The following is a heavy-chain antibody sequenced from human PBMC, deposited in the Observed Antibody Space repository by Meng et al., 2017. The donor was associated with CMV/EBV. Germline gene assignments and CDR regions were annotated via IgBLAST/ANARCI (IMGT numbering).Heavy chain of an antibody. CDR1: GIIFTTYG. J-gene: IGHJ5*02. CDR3: AKEGLEYLAAGYNWFDP. D-gene: IGHD6-13*01. Sequence: GGSLRLSCAPSGIIFTTYGLHWVRQAPGKGLGWVSAISGSGGSTYYADSVKGRFTISRDNSKNTLYLQMNSLRAEDTAVYYCAKEGLEYLAAGYNWFDPWGQGTLVTVS. V-gene: IGHV3-23*01. CDR2: ISGSGGST.